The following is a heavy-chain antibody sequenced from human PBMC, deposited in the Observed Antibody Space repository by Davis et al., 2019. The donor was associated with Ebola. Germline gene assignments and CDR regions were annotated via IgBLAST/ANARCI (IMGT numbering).Heavy chain of an antibody. CDR2: IIPVFSAP. CDR3: ARNDTVSKWFDP. D-gene: IGHD4-17*01. Sequence: SVTVSCKTSEKTFTPYTINWVRQAPGQGLEWMGGIIPVFSAPHYAQKFRGRLTITADQSTNTVYMQLSSLTSSDTAVYYCARNDTVSKWFDPWGQGTLVTVSS. J-gene: IGHJ5*02. V-gene: IGHV1-69*13. CDR1: EKTFTPYT.